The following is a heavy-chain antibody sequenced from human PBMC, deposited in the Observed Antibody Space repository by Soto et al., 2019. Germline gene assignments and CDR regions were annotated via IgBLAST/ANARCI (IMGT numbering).Heavy chain of an antibody. CDR3: ARMCGYSDYYGMDV. J-gene: IGHJ6*02. CDR2: IDWDDDK. CDR1: GFSLSTSGMC. Sequence: GSGPTLVNPTQTLTLTCTFSGFSLSTSGMCVSWIRQPPGKALEWLALIDWDDDKYCSTSLKTRLTISKDTSKNQVVLTMTNMDPVDTATYYCARMCGYSDYYGMDVWGQGTTVTLSS. D-gene: IGHD5-18*01. V-gene: IGHV2-70*01.